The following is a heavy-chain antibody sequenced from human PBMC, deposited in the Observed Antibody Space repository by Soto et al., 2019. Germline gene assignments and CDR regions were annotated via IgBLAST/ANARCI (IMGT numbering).Heavy chain of an antibody. D-gene: IGHD1-7*01. CDR1: GYSFTSYW. Sequence: GESLKISCKGSGYSFTSYWIGWVRQMPGKGLEWMGIIYPGDSDTRYSPSFQGQVTISADKSISTAYLQWSSLKASDTAMYYCARHVGTKTRLGYGMDVCGQGTTVTVSS. V-gene: IGHV5-51*01. CDR3: ARHVGTKTRLGYGMDV. CDR2: IYPGDSDT. J-gene: IGHJ6*02.